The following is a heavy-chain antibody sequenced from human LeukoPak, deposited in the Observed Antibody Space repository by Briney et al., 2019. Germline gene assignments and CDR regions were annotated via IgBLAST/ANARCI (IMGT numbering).Heavy chain of an antibody. Sequence: SVKVSCKASGGTFSSYAISWVRQAPGQGLEWMGRIIPILGTANYAQKFQGRVTITTDESTSTAYMELSSLRSEDTAVYYCARDLEGIRNNDILTLWGQGTLVTVSS. V-gene: IGHV1-69*11. J-gene: IGHJ4*02. CDR2: IIPILGTA. CDR3: ARDLEGIRNNDILTL. CDR1: GGTFSSYA. D-gene: IGHD3-9*01.